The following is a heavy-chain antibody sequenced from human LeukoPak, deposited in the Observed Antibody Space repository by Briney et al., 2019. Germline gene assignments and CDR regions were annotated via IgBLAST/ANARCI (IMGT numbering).Heavy chain of an antibody. J-gene: IGHJ6*03. D-gene: IGHD1-14*01. CDR1: GFTFSSYA. V-gene: IGHV3-23*01. CDR2: ISGSGGST. Sequence: GGSLRLSCAASGFTFSSYAMSWVRQAPGKGLEWVSAISGSGGSTYYADSVKGRFTISRDNSKNTLYLQMNRLRAEDTAVYYCAKGAGDYYYYYMDVWGKGTTVTVSS. CDR3: AKGAGDYYYYYMDV.